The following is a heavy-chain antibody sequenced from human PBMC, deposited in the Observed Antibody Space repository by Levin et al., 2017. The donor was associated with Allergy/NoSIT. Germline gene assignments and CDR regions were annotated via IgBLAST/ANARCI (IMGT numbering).Heavy chain of an antibody. Sequence: GGSLRLSCAASGFTFSSYWMHWVRQAPGKGLVWVSRINSDGSSTSYADSVKGRFTISRDNAKNTLYLQMNSLRAEETAVYYCSTGYSSGWYSGGVDYWGQGSLVTVST. CDR2: INSDGSST. CDR1: GFTFSSYW. V-gene: IGHV3-74*01. J-gene: IGHJ4*02. CDR3: STGYSSGWYSGGVDY. D-gene: IGHD6-19*01.